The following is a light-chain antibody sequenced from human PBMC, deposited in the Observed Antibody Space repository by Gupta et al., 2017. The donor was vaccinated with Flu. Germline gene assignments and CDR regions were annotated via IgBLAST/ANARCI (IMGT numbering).Light chain of an antibody. J-gene: IGLJ1*01. CDR3: GTWDSSLSAYV. CDR1: RPNLGNND. CDR2: DNN. Sequence: SVFTQPPSVSAAPGQKVTIPCSGSRPNLGNNDVSWYQHLPGTAPKLLIYDNNKRPSGIPDRFSGSKSGTAATLGITGLQTGDEADYYCGTWDSSLSAYVFGTGTKVTVL. V-gene: IGLV1-51*01.